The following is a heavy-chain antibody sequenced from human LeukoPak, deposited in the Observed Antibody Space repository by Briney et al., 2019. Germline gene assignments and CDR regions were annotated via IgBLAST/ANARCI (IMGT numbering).Heavy chain of an antibody. Sequence: SETLSLTCTVSAGSISSSSYYWGWIRQPPGKGLEWIGSIYYSGSTYYNPSLKSRVTISVDTSKNQFSLKLSSVTAADTAVYYCATPTGVRLLDAFDIWGQGTMVTVSS. D-gene: IGHD4/OR15-4a*01. CDR2: IYYSGST. V-gene: IGHV4-39*01. CDR1: AGSISSSSYY. J-gene: IGHJ3*02. CDR3: ATPTGVRLLDAFDI.